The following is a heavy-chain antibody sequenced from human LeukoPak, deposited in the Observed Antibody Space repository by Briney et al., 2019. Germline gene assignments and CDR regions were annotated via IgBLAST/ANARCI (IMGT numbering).Heavy chain of an antibody. J-gene: IGHJ4*02. D-gene: IGHD6-19*01. CDR3: ARGIAVAGRGRYYFDY. CDR1: GGSFSGYY. Sequence: SETLSLTCAAYGGSFSGYYWSWIRQPPGKGLEWIGEINHSGSTNYNPSLKSRVTISVDTSKDQFSLKLSSVTAADTAVYYCARGIAVAGRGRYYFDYWGQGTLVTVSS. V-gene: IGHV4-34*01. CDR2: INHSGST.